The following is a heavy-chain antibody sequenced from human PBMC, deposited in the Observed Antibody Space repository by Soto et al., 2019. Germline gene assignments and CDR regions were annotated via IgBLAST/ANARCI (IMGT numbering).Heavy chain of an antibody. J-gene: IGHJ4*02. CDR2: ISSSISTI. CDR3: ARGLWRVTLRYFDWLPNFDY. CDR1: GFTFSSYS. Sequence: PGGSLRLSCAASGFTFSSYSMNWVRQAPGKGLEWVSYISSSISTIYYADSVKGRFTISRDNANNSLYLQMNSLRAEDTAVYYFARGLWRVTLRYFDWLPNFDYWGQGTLVTVSS. D-gene: IGHD3-9*01. V-gene: IGHV3-48*01.